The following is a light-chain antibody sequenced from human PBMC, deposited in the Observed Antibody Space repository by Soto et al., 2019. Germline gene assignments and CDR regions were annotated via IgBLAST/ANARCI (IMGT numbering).Light chain of an antibody. V-gene: IGKV3-15*01. CDR1: QSVTSN. CDR2: TTS. J-gene: IGKJ1*01. Sequence: EIVMTQSPATLSVSPGERAILSCRASQSVTSNLAWYQQKPGQAPRLLIYTTSTRATGIPARFSGSGSQTEFTLTIRSLQSEDFAVYYCQQYHKWPLTFGQGTKVEIK. CDR3: QQYHKWPLT.